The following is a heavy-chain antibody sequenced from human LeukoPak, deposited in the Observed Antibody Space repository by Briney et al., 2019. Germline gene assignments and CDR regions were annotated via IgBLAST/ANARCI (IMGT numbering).Heavy chain of an antibody. D-gene: IGHD3-10*01. CDR3: ARASYGSGSSLNY. CDR1: GGSISSGSYY. V-gene: IGHV4-61*02. CDR2: IYTSGST. J-gene: IGHJ4*02. Sequence: KTSQTLSLTCTVSGGSISSGSYYWSWIRQPAGKGLEWIGRIYTSGSTNYNPSLKSRVTISVDTSKNQFSLKLSSATAADTAVYYCARASYGSGSSLNYWGQGTLVTVSS.